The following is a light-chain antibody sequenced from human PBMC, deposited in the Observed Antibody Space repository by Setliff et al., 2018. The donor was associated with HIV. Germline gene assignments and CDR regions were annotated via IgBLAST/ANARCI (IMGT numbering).Light chain of an antibody. Sequence: SVLTQPASVSGSPGQPITISCTGTSSDVGDYNYVSWYQQHPGKAPKLMIYEVSNRPSGVSYRFSGSKSGNTASLTISGLQAEDEADYYCSSYTSSTTLVFGTGTKVTVL. CDR3: SSYTSSTTLV. CDR1: SSDVGDYNY. V-gene: IGLV2-14*01. CDR2: EVS. J-gene: IGLJ1*01.